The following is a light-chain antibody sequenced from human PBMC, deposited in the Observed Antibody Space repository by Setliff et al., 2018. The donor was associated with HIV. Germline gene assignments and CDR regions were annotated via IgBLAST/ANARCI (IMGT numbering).Light chain of an antibody. J-gene: IGLJ1*01. Sequence: QSVLTQPPSASGTPGQRVTISCSGSASNIGANTVTWYQQFPGTAPQLLIYINDHRPSGVPHRFSASKSGTTASLAISGLQSEDEADYYCSTWDDNLNAKVFGSGTKVTVL. CDR3: STWDDNLNAKV. CDR1: ASNIGANT. V-gene: IGLV1-44*01. CDR2: IND.